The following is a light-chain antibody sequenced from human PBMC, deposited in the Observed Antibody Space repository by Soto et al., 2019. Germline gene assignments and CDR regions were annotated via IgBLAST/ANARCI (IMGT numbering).Light chain of an antibody. Sequence: IQMTQSPSSLPASLGDTASITCRASQTINTSEDWLQQKPGEVTKILIYGASILQGGDPSKFSGSGSGTEFTPNISSLEREYLATYYCQQSYDHPLTFGQGTRLEI. J-gene: IGKJ5*01. CDR3: QQSYDHPLT. V-gene: IGKV1-39*01. CDR2: GAS. CDR1: QTINTS.